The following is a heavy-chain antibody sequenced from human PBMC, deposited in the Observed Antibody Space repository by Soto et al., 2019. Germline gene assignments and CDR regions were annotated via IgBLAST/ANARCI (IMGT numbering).Heavy chain of an antibody. Sequence: EVQLVESGGGLVQPGRSLRLSCAASGFTFDDYAMHWVRQAPGKGLEWVSGISWNSGSIGYADSVKGRFTISRDNAKNSLYLQMNSLRADDTALYYCAKDKGFVALAGSVFDYWGQGTLVTGSS. CDR3: AKDKGFVALAGSVFDY. CDR1: GFTFDDYA. D-gene: IGHD6-19*01. CDR2: ISWNSGSI. V-gene: IGHV3-9*01. J-gene: IGHJ4*02.